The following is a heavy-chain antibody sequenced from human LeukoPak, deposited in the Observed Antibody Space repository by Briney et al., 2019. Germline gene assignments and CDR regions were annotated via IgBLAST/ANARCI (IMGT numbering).Heavy chain of an antibody. V-gene: IGHV3-74*01. CDR3: VRDPNWGNDH. D-gene: IGHD7-27*01. CDR1: GFSFDEYW. CDR2: INSDGTRT. J-gene: IGHJ4*02. Sequence: PGGSLRLSCVASGFSFDEYWMNWVRQPLGKGPVAISRINSDGTRTIYADSVKGRFTISRDNAKNMLYLQMNSLRAEDTAVYYCVRDPNWGNDHWGQGILVTVSS.